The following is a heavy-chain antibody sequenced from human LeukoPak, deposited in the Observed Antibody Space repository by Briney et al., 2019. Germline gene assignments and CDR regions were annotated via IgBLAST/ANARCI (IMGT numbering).Heavy chain of an antibody. Sequence: GESLKISCKGSGYSFTSYWIGWVRQMPGKGLEWMGILNPGDSDIRYSPSFQGQVTISVDRSISTAYLQWSSLTASDTAIYYCARSQSSAWYYWGQGTLVTVSS. CDR2: LNPGDSDI. CDR3: ARSQSSAWYY. V-gene: IGHV5-51*01. J-gene: IGHJ4*02. D-gene: IGHD6-19*01. CDR1: GYSFTSYW.